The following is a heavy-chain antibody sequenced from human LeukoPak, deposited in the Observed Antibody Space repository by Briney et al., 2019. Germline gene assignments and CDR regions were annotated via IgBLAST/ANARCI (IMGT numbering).Heavy chain of an antibody. Sequence: GASGRVSGKAAGFTVTNYNICWVRQAPGQGLEGRGGGSAYNGHTNYAQKLRGRVTMTTDTSTSTAYMELRSLRSDDTAVYYCARDDRYTGYDYDYWGQGTLVTVSS. D-gene: IGHD5-12*01. CDR1: GFTVTNYN. V-gene: IGHV1-18*01. CDR2: GSAYNGHT. J-gene: IGHJ4*02. CDR3: ARDDRYTGYDYDY.